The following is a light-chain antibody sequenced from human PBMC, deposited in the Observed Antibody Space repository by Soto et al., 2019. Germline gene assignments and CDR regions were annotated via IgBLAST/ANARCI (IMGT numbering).Light chain of an antibody. Sequence: QSALTQPASVSGSPGQSIPISCTGTSSDVGGYNYVSWYQQHPGKAPKLMIYDVTNRPSGVSSRFSGSKSGNTASLTISGLQAEDEADYYCASYTSSATYVIGTGTKVTVL. CDR1: SSDVGGYNY. J-gene: IGLJ1*01. CDR2: DVT. CDR3: ASYTSSATYV. V-gene: IGLV2-14*01.